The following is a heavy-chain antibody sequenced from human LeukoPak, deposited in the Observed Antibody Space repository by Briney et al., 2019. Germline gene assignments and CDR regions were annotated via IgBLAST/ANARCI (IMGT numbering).Heavy chain of an antibody. Sequence: GGSLRLSCAASGFTFGSYAMYWVRQAPGKGLEWVSGISGSGGSTFYADSVKGRFTISRDNSENTVYLQMNSLRADDTAVYYCAKTTAGFSSGRYPGWPVDYWGQGTLVTVSS. J-gene: IGHJ4*02. V-gene: IGHV3-23*01. D-gene: IGHD6-19*01. CDR2: ISGSGGST. CDR1: GFTFGSYA. CDR3: AKTTAGFSSGRYPGWPVDY.